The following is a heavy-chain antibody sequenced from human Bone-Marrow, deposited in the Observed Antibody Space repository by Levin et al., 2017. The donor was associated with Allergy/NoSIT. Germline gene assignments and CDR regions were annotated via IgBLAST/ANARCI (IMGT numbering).Heavy chain of an antibody. D-gene: IGHD3/OR15-3a*01. CDR3: ATLIGHRTVFDN. Sequence: LSLTCAASGFTFSTSWMSWVRQAPGKGLEWVATIRYDGNAKYYVDSVKGRFTISRDNAERSSYLTMNSLRAEDTAVYFCATLIGHRTVFDNWGQGILVTVSS. CDR2: IRYDGNAK. J-gene: IGHJ4*02. V-gene: IGHV3-7*01. CDR1: GFTFSTSW.